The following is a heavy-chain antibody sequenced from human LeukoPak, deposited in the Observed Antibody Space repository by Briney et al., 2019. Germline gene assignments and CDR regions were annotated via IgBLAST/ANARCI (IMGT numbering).Heavy chain of an antibody. CDR1: GFTFSSYA. V-gene: IGHV3-23*01. CDR3: AKRYSSNMFPNFDY. CDR2: ISGSGANT. D-gene: IGHD6-19*01. Sequence: PGGSLRLSCAVSGFTFSSYAMSWVRQAPGKGPEWDSAISGSGANTNYADSVKGRFTISRDNPENTLYLQMNSLTAEDTAVYYCAKRYSSNMFPNFDYWGQGTLVTVSS. J-gene: IGHJ4*02.